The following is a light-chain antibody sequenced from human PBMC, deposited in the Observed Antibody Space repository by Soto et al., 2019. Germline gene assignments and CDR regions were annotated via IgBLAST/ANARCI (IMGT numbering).Light chain of an antibody. CDR3: QSYDGSLSAVV. J-gene: IGLJ2*01. CDR1: SSNMGAGYD. V-gene: IGLV1-40*01. CDR2: VNS. Sequence: QSVLTQPPSVSGAPGQRVTISCTGTSSNMGAGYDVPWYQQLPGTAPKLLIYVNSNRPSGVPDRFSGSKSGTSATLAITGLQAEDEADYYCQSYDGSLSAVVFGGGTKLTVL.